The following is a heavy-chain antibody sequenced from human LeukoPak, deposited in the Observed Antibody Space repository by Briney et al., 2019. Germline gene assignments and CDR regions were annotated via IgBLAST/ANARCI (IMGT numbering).Heavy chain of an antibody. CDR3: VRYCNGGTCYRAAFDA. D-gene: IGHD2-15*01. CDR1: GFIFSSYG. V-gene: IGHV3-33*01. Sequence: PGGSLRLSCAAPGFIFSSYGMHWVRQAPGKGLEWVAVAYHDEWPGNSKYYVDSVKGRFTVSRDNSKNTLYLQMNSLRAEDTAVYYCVRYCNGGTCYRAAFDAWGPGTMVTVSS. CDR2: AYHDEWPGNSK. J-gene: IGHJ3*01.